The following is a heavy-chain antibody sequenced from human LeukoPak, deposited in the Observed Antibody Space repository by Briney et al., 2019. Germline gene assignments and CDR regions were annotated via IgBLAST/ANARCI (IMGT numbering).Heavy chain of an antibody. CDR3: ASANFLYCSSTTCLFDN. Sequence: GASVQVSCKASGYTFTDYYMHWVRQAPGQGFGWMGWINSNDGDTNYAQKFQGRVTMTRDTSISTAHMEVSRLRSDDTAVYYCASANFLYCSSTTCLFDNWGQGTLVTVSS. CDR2: INSNDGDT. CDR1: GYTFTDYY. D-gene: IGHD2-2*01. J-gene: IGHJ4*02. V-gene: IGHV1-2*02.